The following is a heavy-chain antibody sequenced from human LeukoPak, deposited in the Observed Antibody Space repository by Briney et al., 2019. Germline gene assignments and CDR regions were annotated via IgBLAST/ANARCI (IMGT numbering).Heavy chain of an antibody. CDR2: IHASGSS. CDR3: ARGEWLDGDY. D-gene: IGHD6-19*01. CDR1: DDSITSYS. J-gene: IGHJ4*02. V-gene: IGHV4-4*07. Sequence: PSETLSLTCSVSDDSITSYSWSWIRQPAGKGLEWIGRIHASGSSDYDPSLKSRVTMSVDTSKHQISLKVTSVSAADTAVYYCARGEWLDGDYWGQGTLVTVSS.